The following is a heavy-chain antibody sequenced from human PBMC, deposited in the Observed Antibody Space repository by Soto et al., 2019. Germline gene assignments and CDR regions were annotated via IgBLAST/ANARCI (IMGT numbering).Heavy chain of an antibody. Sequence: EVRLLEAGGGLKQPGGSLRLSCAASGFTFKESAMNWVRQAPGKGLEWVASISDTGASTWYAESVRGRLSISRDNSESTVYLQLTSLRVEDTAVYYCAKDLKFPGLWGRGTLVTVSS. V-gene: IGHV3-23*01. CDR3: AKDLKFPGL. J-gene: IGHJ2*01. CDR1: GFTFKESA. CDR2: ISDTGAST.